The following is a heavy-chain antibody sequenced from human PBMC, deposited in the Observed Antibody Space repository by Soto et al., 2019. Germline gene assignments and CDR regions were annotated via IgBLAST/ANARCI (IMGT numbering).Heavy chain of an antibody. V-gene: IGHV4-39*01. CDR1: GGSISSSSYY. Sequence: SETLSLTCTVSGGSISSSSYYWGWIRQPPGKGLEWIGSIYYSGSTYYNPSLKSRVPISVDTSKNQFSLKLSSVTAADTAVYYCARRGPTFYYDSSGYYGIWGQGTLVTVSS. CDR3: ARRGPTFYYDSSGYYGI. CDR2: IYYSGST. D-gene: IGHD3-22*01. J-gene: IGHJ4*02.